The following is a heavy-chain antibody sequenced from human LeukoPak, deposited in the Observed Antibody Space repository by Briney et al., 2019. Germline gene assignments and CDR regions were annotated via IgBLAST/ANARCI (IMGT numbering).Heavy chain of an antibody. Sequence: GGSVRLSCGASGFTVSSTYMSWVRQAPGKGLEWVSVIYNGGSTYYADSVKGRFTISRDNSKNTLYLQMNTLRADDTAVYYCARDESFDYWGQGTLVTVSS. CDR3: ARDESFDY. CDR2: IYNGGST. J-gene: IGHJ4*02. V-gene: IGHV3-66*01. CDR1: GFTVSSTY.